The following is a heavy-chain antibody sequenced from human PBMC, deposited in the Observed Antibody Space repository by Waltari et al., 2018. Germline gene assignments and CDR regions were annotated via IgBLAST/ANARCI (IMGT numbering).Heavy chain of an antibody. CDR1: GYTFIDYF. CDR3: AKDQGYAGKDGDLRH. CDR2: IDPEDGET. D-gene: IGHD2-2*01. J-gene: IGHJ1*01. V-gene: IGHV1-69-2*01. Sequence: EVQLVQSGAEVKKPGATVKISCKASGYTFIDYFMHWVQQAPGKGLEWVGRIDPEDGETVYAEKFQGRVTITADTSTDTSYLELSSLRSDDTAVYYCAKDQGYAGKDGDLRHWGQGSLVSVSS.